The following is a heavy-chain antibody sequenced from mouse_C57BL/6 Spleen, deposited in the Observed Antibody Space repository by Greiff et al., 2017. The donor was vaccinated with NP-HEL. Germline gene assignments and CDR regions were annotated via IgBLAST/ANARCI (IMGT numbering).Heavy chain of an antibody. Sequence: DVKLVESGGGLVQPGGSLKLSCAASGFTFSDYYMYWVRQTPEKRLEWVAYISNGGGSTYYPDTVKGRFTISRDNAKNTLYLQMSRLKSEDTAMYYCARRSGDYDVGWYFDVWGTGTTVTVSS. CDR1: GFTFSDYY. V-gene: IGHV5-12*01. J-gene: IGHJ1*03. CDR3: ARRSGDYDVGWYFDV. CDR2: ISNGGGST. D-gene: IGHD2-4*01.